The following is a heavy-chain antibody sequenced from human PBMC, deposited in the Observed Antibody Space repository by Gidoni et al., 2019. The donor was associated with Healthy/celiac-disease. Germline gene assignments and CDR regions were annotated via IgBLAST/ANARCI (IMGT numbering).Heavy chain of an antibody. V-gene: IGHV3-33*01. Sequence: QVQLVESGGGVVQPGRSLRLSCAASGFPFSSYGMHWVRQAPGKGLEWVAVIWYDGSNKYYADSVKGRFTISRDNSKNTLYMQMNSLRAEDTAVYYCARDRLQVVPAAPTPRGGYMDVWGKGTTVTVSS. CDR2: IWYDGSNK. D-gene: IGHD2-2*01. J-gene: IGHJ6*04. CDR3: ARDRLQVVPAAPTPRGGYMDV. CDR1: GFPFSSYG.